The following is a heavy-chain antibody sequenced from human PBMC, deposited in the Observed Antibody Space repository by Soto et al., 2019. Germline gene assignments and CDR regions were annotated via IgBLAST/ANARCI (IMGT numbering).Heavy chain of an antibody. CDR1: GFTFSDYW. Sequence: EVHLVESGGGLVQPGGSLRLSCAASGFTFSDYWMTWVRQTPGKGLEGVANMNPDGSEQYYLDSVKGRFTISIDNAKNSLYLQMNSLRGEDTAVYYCTRDLNHDCGPWGQGTQVIVSS. V-gene: IGHV3-7*04. CDR3: TRDLNHDCGP. D-gene: IGHD2-21*01. J-gene: IGHJ5*02. CDR2: MNPDGSEQ.